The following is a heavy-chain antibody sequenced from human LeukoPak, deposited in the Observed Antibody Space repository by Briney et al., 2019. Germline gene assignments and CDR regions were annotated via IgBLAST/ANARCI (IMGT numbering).Heavy chain of an antibody. CDR1: GFSFSDYY. Sequence: PGGSLRLSCAASGFSFSDYYMSWIRRAPGKGLEWVSYISSGGSSRKYAASVKGRFTISRDNTENSLYLQMNSLRAEDTAVYYCARDSTYYDASGRFAMDVWGQGTTVIVSS. CDR3: ARDSTYYDASGRFAMDV. CDR2: ISSGGSSR. J-gene: IGHJ6*02. V-gene: IGHV3-11*01. D-gene: IGHD3-10*01.